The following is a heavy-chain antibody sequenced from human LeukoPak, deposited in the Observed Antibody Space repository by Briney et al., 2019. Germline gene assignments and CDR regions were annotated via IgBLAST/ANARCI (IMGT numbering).Heavy chain of an antibody. CDR1: GFTFSSYG. V-gene: IGHV3-30*18. Sequence: GGSLRLSCAASGFTFSSYGMHWVRQAPGKGLEWVAVISYEVSNKYYADSVKGRLTISRANAKNTMNLQMNIMSSKHMAVYYCGKRWNGAKIGKHDYWGQGTLVTVSS. D-gene: IGHD5-24*01. CDR2: ISYEVSNK. CDR3: GKRWNGAKIGKHDY. J-gene: IGHJ4*02.